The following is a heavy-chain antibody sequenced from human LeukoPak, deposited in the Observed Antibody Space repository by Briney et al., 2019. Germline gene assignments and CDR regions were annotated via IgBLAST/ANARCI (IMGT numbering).Heavy chain of an antibody. CDR2: ISSGGIYI. D-gene: IGHD5-18*01. J-gene: IGHJ4*02. CDR3: ARAWGREYSDGPDY. CDR1: GFTFSSYS. Sequence: PGGSLRLSCAASGFTFSSYSMNWVRQAPGKGLEWVSSISSGGIYIYYADSVKGRFTISRDNAKNSLYLQMNSLRPDDTAVYYCARAWGREYSDGPDYWGQGTLVTVSS. V-gene: IGHV3-21*01.